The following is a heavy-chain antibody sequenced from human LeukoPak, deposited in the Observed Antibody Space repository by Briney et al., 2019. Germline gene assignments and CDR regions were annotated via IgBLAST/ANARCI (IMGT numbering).Heavy chain of an antibody. Sequence: SETLSLTCSVSGGSISRHFWSWIRQPPRKGLDWMAFIHYSGRTKYNPSLQSRVTISIDTSENNFSLKLTSVTAADTAVYYCARLLDNDSSGDPDTFDMWGQGTVVSVSS. CDR3: ARLLDNDSSGDPDTFDM. D-gene: IGHD3-22*01. CDR2: IHYSGRT. J-gene: IGHJ3*02. CDR1: GGSISRHF. V-gene: IGHV4-59*11.